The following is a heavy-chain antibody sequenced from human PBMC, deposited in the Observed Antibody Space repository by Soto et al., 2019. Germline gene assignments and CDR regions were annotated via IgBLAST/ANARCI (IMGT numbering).Heavy chain of an antibody. D-gene: IGHD3-10*01. Sequence: QVQLVQSGLEVKKPGASVKVSCKASGYSFTNFGFNWVRQAPGQGLEWMGWVSNYNGNRKYAEKFQGRVTMNTDTSANTAYMELGSLRADDTALYYCASGKMVRGPRPQYYFCFGMDVWGQGTTLIVSS. V-gene: IGHV1-18*01. CDR1: GYSFTNFG. CDR2: VSNYNGNR. J-gene: IGHJ6*02. CDR3: ASGKMVRGPRPQYYFCFGMDV.